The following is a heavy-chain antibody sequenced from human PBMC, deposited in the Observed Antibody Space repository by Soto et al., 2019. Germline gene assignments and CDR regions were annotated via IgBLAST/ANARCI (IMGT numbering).Heavy chain of an antibody. V-gene: IGHV3-7*01. CDR2: IKWDASEK. Sequence: RLSCAASGFPFGIYWMSWVRQAPGKGLEWLATIKWDASEKKYVDSVKGRVTISVDTSKNQFSLKLTSATVADTAVYYCARRWGSTTLASLGPWGQGTLVTVSS. CDR1: GFPFGIYW. CDR3: ARRWGSTTLASLGP. J-gene: IGHJ5*02. D-gene: IGHD2-2*01.